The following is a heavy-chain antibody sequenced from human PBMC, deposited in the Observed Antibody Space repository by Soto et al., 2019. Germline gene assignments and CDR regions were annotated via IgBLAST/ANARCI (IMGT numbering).Heavy chain of an antibody. CDR3: VKLPVTTASYYYYGMDV. J-gene: IGHJ6*02. CDR1: GFPFSTYP. CDR2: ISGSGIST. Sequence: VGSLRLSCAASGFPFSTYPMNWSRKLPGKGLEWVSVISGSGISTFYAESVKGRFTISRDNSENTMYLEMNRLRVEDTAIYYCVKLPVTTASYYYYGMDVWGQGTTVTVSS. V-gene: IGHV3-23*01. D-gene: IGHD4-4*01.